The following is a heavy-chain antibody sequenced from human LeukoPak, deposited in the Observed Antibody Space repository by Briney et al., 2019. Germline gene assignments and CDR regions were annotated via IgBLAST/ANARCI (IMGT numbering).Heavy chain of an antibody. J-gene: IGHJ4*02. CDR1: GFTFGSSW. D-gene: IGHD4/OR15-4a*01. Sequence: TGGSLRLSCAASGFTFGSSWMHWVRRAPGKGLDWVSRINSDGSSIAYADSVKGRSTISRDNAKNTLYLQMNSLRVEDTAIYYCAREDCGAVSSSLLDYWGQGTLVSVSS. CDR2: INSDGSSI. CDR3: AREDCGAVSSSLLDY. V-gene: IGHV3-74*01.